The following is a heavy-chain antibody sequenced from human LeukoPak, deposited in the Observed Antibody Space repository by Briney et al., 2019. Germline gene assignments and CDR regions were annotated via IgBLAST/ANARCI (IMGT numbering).Heavy chain of an antibody. V-gene: IGHV3-23*01. J-gene: IGHJ4*02. CDR3: AKHIVAGISYYFEH. CDR2: ISGSGGSV. Sequence: PGGSLRLSCAASGFTFSSYAMHWVRQAPGKGLEWVSGISGSGGSVYYADSVKGRFTISRDNSKNILYLQMKNLRVEHTAVYYCAKHIVAGISYYFEHWGQGIPVTVSS. D-gene: IGHD6-19*01. CDR1: GFTFSSYA.